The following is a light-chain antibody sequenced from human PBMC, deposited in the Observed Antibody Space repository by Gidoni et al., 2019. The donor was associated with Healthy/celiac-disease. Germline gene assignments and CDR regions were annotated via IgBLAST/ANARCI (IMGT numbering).Light chain of an antibody. J-gene: IGLJ2*01. CDR3: QSADSSGTPV. V-gene: IGLV3-25*03. CDR1: ALPKQY. CDR2: KDS. Sequence: SYELTQPPSVSVSPGQTARITCPGDALPKQYAYWYQQKPDQAPVLVIYKDSERPSGIPERFSGSSSGTTVTLTISGVQAEDEADYYCQSADSSGTPVFGGGTKLTVL.